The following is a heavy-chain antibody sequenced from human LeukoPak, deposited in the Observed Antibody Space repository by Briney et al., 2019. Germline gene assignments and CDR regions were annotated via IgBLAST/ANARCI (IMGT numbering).Heavy chain of an antibody. D-gene: IGHD1-26*01. J-gene: IGHJ5*02. CDR1: GYTFTGYY. CDR2: INPNSGGT. Sequence: GASVKVSRKASGYTFTGYYMHWVRQAPGQGLERMGWINPNSGGTNYAQKFQGRVTMTRDTSISTAYMELSRLRSDDTAVYYCARDESGGAGFDPWGQGTLVTVSS. CDR3: ARDESGGAGFDP. V-gene: IGHV1-2*02.